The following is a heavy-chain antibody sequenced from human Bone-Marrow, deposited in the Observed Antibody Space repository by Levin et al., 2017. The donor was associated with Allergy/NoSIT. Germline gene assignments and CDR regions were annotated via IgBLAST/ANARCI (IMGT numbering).Heavy chain of an antibody. V-gene: IGHV4-34*01. CDR3: VRGGGLPDY. D-gene: IGHD3-3*01. J-gene: IGHJ4*02. CDR1: GGSFSGYY. Sequence: SETLSLTCAVYGGSFSGYYWSWIRQPPGKGLEWIGEIIHDGSTVYNPSFKSRVTIIADTSKNQFSLKLTSVTAADTAVYYCVRGGGLPDYWGQGTLVTVSS. CDR2: IIHDGST.